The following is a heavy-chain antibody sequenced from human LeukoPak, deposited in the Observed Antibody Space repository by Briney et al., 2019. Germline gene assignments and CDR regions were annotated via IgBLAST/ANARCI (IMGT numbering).Heavy chain of an antibody. Sequence: SETLSLTCTVSGGSVSSGDHYWSWIRQPPGQGLEWIAYIYYSGSTNYNPSLKSRVTISVDTSKNQFSLNLRSVTASATAVYYCAKVRMYYYDFDIWGQGTMVTVSS. J-gene: IGHJ3*02. CDR1: GGSVSSGDHY. CDR3: AKVRMYYYDFDI. CDR2: IYYSGST. D-gene: IGHD3-10*01. V-gene: IGHV4-61*08.